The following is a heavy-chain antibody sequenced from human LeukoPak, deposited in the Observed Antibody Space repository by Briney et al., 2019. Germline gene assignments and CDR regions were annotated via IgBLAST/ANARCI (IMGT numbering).Heavy chain of an antibody. J-gene: IGHJ4*02. CDR2: IPYDGSNK. D-gene: IGHD6-6*01. V-gene: IGHV3-30-3*01. Sequence: PGGSLRLSCAASGFTFSSYAMHWVRQAPGKGLEWVAVIPYDGSNKYYADSVKGRFTISRDNSKNTLYLQMNSLRAEDTAVYYCARAKTSIAARPPDYWGQGTLVTVSS. CDR1: GFTFSSYA. CDR3: ARAKTSIAARPPDY.